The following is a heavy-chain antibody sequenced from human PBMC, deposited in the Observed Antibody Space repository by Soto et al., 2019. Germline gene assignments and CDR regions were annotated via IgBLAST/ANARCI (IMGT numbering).Heavy chain of an antibody. J-gene: IGHJ4*02. CDR1: GYTFTRYA. D-gene: IGHD3-22*01. CDR2: INAGNGNT. CDR3: ARADYYYDSSGPNDY. V-gene: IGHV1-3*01. Sequence: GSSVKVSCKASGYTFTRYAMHWVRQAPGQRLEWMGWINAGNGNTKYSQKFQGRVTITRDTSASTAYMELSSLRSEDTAVYYCARADYYYDSSGPNDYWGQGTLVTVSS.